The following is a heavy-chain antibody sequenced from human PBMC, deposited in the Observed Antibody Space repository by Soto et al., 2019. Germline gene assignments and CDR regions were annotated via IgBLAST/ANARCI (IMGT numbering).Heavy chain of an antibody. D-gene: IGHD4-17*01. CDR2: INHSGST. CDR3: ATMGTPVTGLYYFDY. J-gene: IGHJ4*02. Sequence: PSETLSLTCAVYGGSFSGYYWSWIRQPPGKGLEWIGEINHSGSTNYNPSLKSRVTISVDTSKNQLSLDLSSVTAADTAVYYCATMGTPVTGLYYFDYWGQGTLVTVSS. V-gene: IGHV4-34*01. CDR1: GGSFSGYY.